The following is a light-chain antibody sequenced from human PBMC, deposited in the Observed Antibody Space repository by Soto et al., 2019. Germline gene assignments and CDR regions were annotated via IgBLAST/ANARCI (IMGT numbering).Light chain of an antibody. V-gene: IGLV2-14*01. CDR1: SSDVGGYNY. CDR3: SSYTSSSTPYV. Sequence: QSALAQPASVSGSPGQSITISCTGTSSDVGGYNYVSWYQQHPVKAPKLMIYDVTNRPSGVSDRFSGSKSGNTASLTISGLQAEDEADYYWSSYTSSSTPYVFGTGTKVTVL. CDR2: DVT. J-gene: IGLJ1*01.